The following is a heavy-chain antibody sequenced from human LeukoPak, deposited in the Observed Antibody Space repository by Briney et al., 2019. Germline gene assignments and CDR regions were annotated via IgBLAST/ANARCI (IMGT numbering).Heavy chain of an antibody. V-gene: IGHV3-20*04. J-gene: IGHJ4*02. D-gene: IGHD3-22*01. CDR1: GFTFDDYG. CDR2: INWNGGST. Sequence: GSLRLSCAAPGFTFDDYGMSWVRQAPGKGLEWVSGINWNGGSTGYADSVKGRFTISRDNAKNSLYLQMNSLRAEDTALYYCARDYYDSSGYQYYFDYWGQGTLVTVSS. CDR3: ARDYYDSSGYQYYFDY.